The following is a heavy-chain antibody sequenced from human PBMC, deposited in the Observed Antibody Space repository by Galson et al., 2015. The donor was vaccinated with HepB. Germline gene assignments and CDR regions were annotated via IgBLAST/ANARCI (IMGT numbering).Heavy chain of an antibody. J-gene: IGHJ6*02. V-gene: IGHV3-53*01. CDR1: EFTVSTNY. Sequence: SLRLSCAASEFTVSTNYMNWVRQAPGKGLEWVSLIDNGARTYYAASVKGRFTIFRDNSKNTLYLHMNSLRAEDTAVYYCAREGAGGGMAVWGQGTTVTVSS. D-gene: IGHD3-16*01. CDR3: AREGAGGGMAV. CDR2: IDNGART.